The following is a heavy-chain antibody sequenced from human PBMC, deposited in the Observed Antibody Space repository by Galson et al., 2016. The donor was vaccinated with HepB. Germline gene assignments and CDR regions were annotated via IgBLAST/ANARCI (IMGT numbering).Heavy chain of an antibody. Sequence: SLRLSCAASGFTFSSHWMHWVRQAPGMGLVWVSRISSDGLTTTYADSVKGRFTISRDNGRNTLYLQMNTLRAEDTAVYYCARGTFCSGDSCYPPAFDMWGQGTMVTVSS. CDR3: ARGTFCSGDSCYPPAFDM. CDR1: GFTFSSHW. CDR2: ISSDGLTT. J-gene: IGHJ3*02. D-gene: IGHD2-15*01. V-gene: IGHV3-74*03.